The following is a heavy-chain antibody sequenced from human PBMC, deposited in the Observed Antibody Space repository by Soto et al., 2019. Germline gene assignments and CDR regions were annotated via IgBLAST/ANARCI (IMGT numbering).Heavy chain of an antibody. Sequence: GGSLRLSCAASGFTFRNYAMAWVRQAPGKGLEWVSSINDRGVSTYYADSVKGRFTISRDNSKNTLYLQMKGLRVDDTAVYYCAKDESIAAAPFDPWGQGXLVTVSS. V-gene: IGHV3-23*01. J-gene: IGHJ5*02. CDR1: GFTFRNYA. CDR3: AKDESIAAAPFDP. CDR2: INDRGVST. D-gene: IGHD6-25*01.